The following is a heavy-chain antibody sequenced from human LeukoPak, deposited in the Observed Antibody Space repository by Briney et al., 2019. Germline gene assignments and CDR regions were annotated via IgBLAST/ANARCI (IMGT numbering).Heavy chain of an antibody. CDR3: AREGYDILTGYYRTFDY. Sequence: ASVKVSCKASGCTFTGYYMHWVRQAPGQGLEWMGWINPNSGGTNYAQKFQGRVTMTRDTSISTAYMELSRLRSDDTAVYYCAREGYDILTGYYRTFDYWGQGTLVTVSS. D-gene: IGHD3-9*01. J-gene: IGHJ4*02. CDR2: INPNSGGT. CDR1: GCTFTGYY. V-gene: IGHV1-2*02.